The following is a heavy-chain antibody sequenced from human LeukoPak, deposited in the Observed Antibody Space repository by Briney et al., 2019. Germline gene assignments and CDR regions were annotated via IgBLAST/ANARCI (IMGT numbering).Heavy chain of an antibody. Sequence: ASVKVSCRASGYTFTAFYMHWVRQAPGQGLEWMGRINPNSGGTKYAQKFQGRVTMTTDTSINTAYLELSRLRSDDTAVYYCARGYSSSWLDYWGQGTLVTVSS. V-gene: IGHV1-2*06. J-gene: IGHJ4*02. D-gene: IGHD6-13*01. CDR3: ARGYSSSWLDY. CDR2: INPNSGGT. CDR1: GYTFTAFY.